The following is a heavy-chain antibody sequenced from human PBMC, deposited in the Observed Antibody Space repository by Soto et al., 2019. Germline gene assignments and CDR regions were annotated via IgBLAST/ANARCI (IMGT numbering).Heavy chain of an antibody. D-gene: IGHD2-15*01. J-gene: IGHJ6*02. CDR3: AHKGGRGAGMDV. V-gene: IGHV2-5*02. CDR1: GFSVSTSGVG. CDR2: IYWDDDK. Sequence: QITLKESGPTLVKPTQTLTLTCTFSGFSVSTSGVGVAWIRQPPGKALEWLALIYWDDDKRYSPFLQSRVTITKDSSKSQVVLTMTNMDPVDTAADYCAHKGGRGAGMDVWGQGTTVTVSS.